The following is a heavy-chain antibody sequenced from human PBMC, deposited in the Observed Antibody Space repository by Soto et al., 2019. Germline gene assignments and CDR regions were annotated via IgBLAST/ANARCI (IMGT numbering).Heavy chain of an antibody. J-gene: IGHJ4*02. Sequence: HVQLVQSGTEVKKPGASVRVSCMVSGYPFTTYYIHWVRQAPGQGLEWMGWIDPRSGGTVYEQKLPGRGTMTRDTSISTVYMDLSGLTSDDTALGYGATDDDGIVPNWGLGRLVTVS. V-gene: IGHV1-2*02. CDR2: IDPRSGGT. CDR3: ATDDDGIVPN. CDR1: GYPFTTYY. D-gene: IGHD6-6*01.